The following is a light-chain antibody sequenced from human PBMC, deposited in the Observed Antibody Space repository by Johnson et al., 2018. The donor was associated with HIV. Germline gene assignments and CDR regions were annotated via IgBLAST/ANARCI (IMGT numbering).Light chain of an antibody. J-gene: IGLJ1*01. CDR3: GTWDDSLSTGGV. CDR2: ENN. Sequence: QSVLTQPPSVSAAPGQKVTISCSGSSSNIGNNYVSWYQQLPGTAPKLVIYENNKRPSGIPYRFSGSKSGTSATLGITGLQTGDEADYYCGTWDDSLSTGGVFGAGTKVTVL. V-gene: IGLV1-51*02. CDR1: SSNIGNNY.